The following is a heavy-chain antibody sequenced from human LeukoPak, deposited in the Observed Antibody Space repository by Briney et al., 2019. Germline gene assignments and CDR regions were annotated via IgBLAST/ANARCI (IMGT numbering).Heavy chain of an antibody. V-gene: IGHV4-30-4*07. J-gene: IGHJ4*02. CDR3: ALGMVTAIGRFDY. CDR1: GGSISSGGYH. CDR2: IYYSGCT. D-gene: IGHD2-21*02. Sequence: SQTLTLTCAVSGGSISSGGYHWSRNPQPPGMGLVWIGYIYYSGCTYYNPSLKSRVTISVDTSKNQFSLKLSSVTAADRAVYYCALGMVTAIGRFDYWGQGTLVTVSS.